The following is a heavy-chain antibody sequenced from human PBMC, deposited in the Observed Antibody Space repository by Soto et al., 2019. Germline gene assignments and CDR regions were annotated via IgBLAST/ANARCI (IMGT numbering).Heavy chain of an antibody. Sequence: QVQLVQSGAEVKKPGVSVKVSCKASGYTFTTYGMSWVRQATGQGLDWMGWISNYNGNTKYAERLQGRVTMTTDTTTSTAYRELRSLRSDDTAVYYCARGPTDYYDNSGNYFLDYWGQGTLVTVSS. CDR2: ISNYNGNT. J-gene: IGHJ4*02. CDR1: GYTFTTYG. V-gene: IGHV1-18*01. CDR3: ARGPTDYYDNSGNYFLDY. D-gene: IGHD3-22*01.